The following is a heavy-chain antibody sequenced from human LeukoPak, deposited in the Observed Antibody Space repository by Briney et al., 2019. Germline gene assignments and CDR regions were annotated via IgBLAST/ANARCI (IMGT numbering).Heavy chain of an antibody. CDR2: IYYSGTT. D-gene: IGHD2-15*01. J-gene: IGHJ2*01. CDR1: GDSISSWY. V-gene: IGHV4-59*01. CDR3: ARVAVGYWNFDL. Sequence: SETLSLTCAVSGDSISSWYWSWIRQPPGKGLEWIGYIYYSGTTYYNPSLKSRVSISFDTSKNQFSLKLSSVTAADTAVYYCARVAVGYWNFDLWGRGTLVTVSS.